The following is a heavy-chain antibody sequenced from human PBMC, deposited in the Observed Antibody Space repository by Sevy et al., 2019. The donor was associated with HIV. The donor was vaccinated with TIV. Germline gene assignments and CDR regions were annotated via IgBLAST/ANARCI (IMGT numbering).Heavy chain of an antibody. J-gene: IGHJ4*02. V-gene: IGHV3-9*01. Sequence: GGSLRLSCAASGFTFDDYAMHWVRQPPGKGPEWVSGISWNSESMAYADSVKGRFTISRDNAKNSLILQMNSLRPEDTALYYCTKDMSASAYEDALAAADTPFNIFDYWGQGTLVTVSS. CDR3: TKDMSASAYEDALAAADTPFNIFDY. CDR2: ISWNSESM. D-gene: IGHD6-13*01. CDR1: GFTFDDYA.